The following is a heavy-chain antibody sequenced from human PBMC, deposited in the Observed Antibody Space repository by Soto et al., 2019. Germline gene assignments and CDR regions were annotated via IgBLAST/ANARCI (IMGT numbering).Heavy chain of an antibody. V-gene: IGHV3-30*18. CDR1: AFSFNSYA. Sequence: QVQLVESGGGVVQPGRSLRLSCVASAFSFNSYAMHWVRQGPGKGLEWVAVISYDGNNKWYADSVKGRFTISRDKYENTLYLQMTSLRAEDTAVYYCAKNYYAAGSYLMMDDYWGQGTLVTVSA. D-gene: IGHD3-10*01. J-gene: IGHJ4*02. CDR3: AKNYYAAGSYLMMDDY. CDR2: ISYDGNNK.